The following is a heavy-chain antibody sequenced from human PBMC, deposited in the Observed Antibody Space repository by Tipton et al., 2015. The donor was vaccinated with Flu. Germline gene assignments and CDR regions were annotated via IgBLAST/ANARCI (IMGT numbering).Heavy chain of an antibody. CDR2: IYYSGST. CDR1: GGSFSGYY. Sequence: TLSLTCAVYGGSFSGYYWSWIRQPPGKGLEWIWSIYYSGSTYYNPSLKSRVTISVDTSKNQFSLKLSSVTAADTAVYYCARSLPVGATANDAFDIWGQGTMVTVSS. D-gene: IGHD1-26*01. CDR3: ARSLPVGATANDAFDI. J-gene: IGHJ3*02. V-gene: IGHV4-34*01.